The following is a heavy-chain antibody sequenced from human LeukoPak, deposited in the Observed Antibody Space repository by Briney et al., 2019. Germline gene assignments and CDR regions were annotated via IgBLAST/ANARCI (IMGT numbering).Heavy chain of an antibody. CDR2: ISYDESKK. Sequence: GRSLRLSCAASGFTFSVYGMHWVRQAPGKGLEWVAVISYDESKKYYADSVKGRFTTSRDSSSNTLYLQMNSLRDEDTAVYFCVKGPSPFDYWGQGTLVTVSS. J-gene: IGHJ4*02. CDR3: VKGPSPFDY. CDR1: GFTFSVYG. V-gene: IGHV3-30*18.